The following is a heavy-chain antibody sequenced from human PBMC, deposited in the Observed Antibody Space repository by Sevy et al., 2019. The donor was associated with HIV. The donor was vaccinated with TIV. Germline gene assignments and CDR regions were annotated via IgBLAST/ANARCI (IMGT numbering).Heavy chain of an antibody. CDR1: GYTFSDSGYY. V-gene: IGHV1-2*02. CDR2: INPKSGAT. CDR3: ARESYDFWTGPVDYDYGMDV. J-gene: IGHJ6*02. D-gene: IGHD3-3*01. Sequence: ASVKVSCKASGYTFSDSGYYVHWVRQAPGQGLEWMGWINPKSGATNYAQKFQGKVTMTRDTSVSTANMELARLTSDDTAVYYCARESYDFWTGPVDYDYGMDVWGQGTTVTVSS.